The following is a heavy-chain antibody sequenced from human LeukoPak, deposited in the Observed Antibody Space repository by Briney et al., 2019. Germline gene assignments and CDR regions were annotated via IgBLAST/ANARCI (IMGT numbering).Heavy chain of an antibody. CDR1: GFTFSTYG. CDR3: ARSYDYGDYRSYYYYGMDV. D-gene: IGHD4-17*01. CDR2: IWYDGSNK. Sequence: GGSLRLSCEASGFTFSTYGMHWVRQAPGKGLEWVAVIWYDGSNKNYADSVKGRFTISRDNSKNALYLQMNSLRAEDTAVYYCARSYDYGDYRSYYYYGMDVWGQGTTVTVSS. V-gene: IGHV3-33*01. J-gene: IGHJ6*02.